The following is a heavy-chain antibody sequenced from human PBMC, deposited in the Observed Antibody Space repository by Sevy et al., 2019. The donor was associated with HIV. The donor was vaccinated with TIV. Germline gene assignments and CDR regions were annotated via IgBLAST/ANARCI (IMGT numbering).Heavy chain of an antibody. D-gene: IGHD3-3*01. CDR2: IKQDESEK. J-gene: IGHJ4*02. V-gene: IGHV3-7*01. CDR1: GFTFTDYW. CDR3: DRAVRVFNWSAYYFDS. Sequence: GGSLRLSCAASGFTFTDYWMSWVRQTPGKGLDWVATIKQDESEKYYVDSGKGRFAISRDNGKNAVSLQMNGLRVEDTALYYCDRAVRVFNWSAYYFDSWGQGTLVTVSS.